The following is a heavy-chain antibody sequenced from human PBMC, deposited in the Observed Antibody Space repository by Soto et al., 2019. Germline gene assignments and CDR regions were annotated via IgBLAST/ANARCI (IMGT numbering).Heavy chain of an antibody. J-gene: IGHJ6*02. CDR3: ASSYSGYDLNYYYGMDV. Sequence: ASVKVSCKASGYTFTSYAMHWVRQAPGQRLEWMGWINAGNGNTKYSQKIQGRVTITRDTSASTAYMELSSLRSEDTAVYYCASSYSGYDLNYYYGMDVWGQGTTVTVSS. D-gene: IGHD5-12*01. CDR2: INAGNGNT. CDR1: GYTFTSYA. V-gene: IGHV1-3*01.